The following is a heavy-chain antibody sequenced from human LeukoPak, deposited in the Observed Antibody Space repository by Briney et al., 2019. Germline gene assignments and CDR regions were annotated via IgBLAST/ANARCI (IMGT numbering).Heavy chain of an antibody. CDR1: LFTFDDYV. CDR2: ISWICGSI. CDR3: AKALCGGGSCYYFDY. Sequence: GGSLRLSYVASLFTFDDYVMHWVRQAPGRGLEWVFGISWICGSIGYAHSVKGRFTISRDNANNSLYPQMNSLRAEDTALYYCAKALCGGGSCYYFDYWGQGPLVTVSS. J-gene: IGHJ4*02. V-gene: IGHV3-9*01. D-gene: IGHD2-15*01.